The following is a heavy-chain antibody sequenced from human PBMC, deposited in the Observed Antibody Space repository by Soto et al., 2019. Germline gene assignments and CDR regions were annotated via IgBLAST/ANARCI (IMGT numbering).Heavy chain of an antibody. V-gene: IGHV4-30-2*01. CDR2: IYHSGST. D-gene: IGHD6-13*01. CDR1: GGSISSGGYS. CDR3: ARGSAAAAGTGWFDP. Sequence: LSLTCAVSGGSISSGGYSWSWIRQPPGKGLEWIGYIYHSGSTYYNPSLKSRVTISVDRSKNQFSLKLSSVTAADTAVYYCARGSAAAAGTGWFDPWGQGTLVTVSS. J-gene: IGHJ5*02.